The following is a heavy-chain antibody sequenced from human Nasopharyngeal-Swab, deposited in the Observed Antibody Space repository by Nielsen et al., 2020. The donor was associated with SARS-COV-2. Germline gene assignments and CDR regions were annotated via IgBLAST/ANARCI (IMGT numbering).Heavy chain of an antibody. D-gene: IGHD3-3*01. CDR1: GIFVSGNY. J-gene: IGHJ3*01. V-gene: IGHV3-53*01. Sequence: GESLKISCAASGIFVSGNYMNWVRQAPGMGLEWVSVVYSGGSTFYADSVKGRFTISRGNSKNTLYLQMNNLRPEVTAMYYCASPVFGVVSDAFDLWGQGTMVTVSS. CDR3: ASPVFGVVSDAFDL. CDR2: VYSGGST.